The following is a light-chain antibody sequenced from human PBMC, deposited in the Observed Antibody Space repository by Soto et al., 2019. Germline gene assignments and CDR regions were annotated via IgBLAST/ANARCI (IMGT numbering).Light chain of an antibody. CDR1: QSVSSN. Sequence: EIVMTQSPATLSVSPGERATLSCRASQSVSSNLAWYQQKPGQAPRFLIYGASTRATGIPARFSGSGSGTEFTLTISSLQSEDFAVYYCQQYNNWPRQTFGQGTKVDIK. V-gene: IGKV3-15*01. J-gene: IGKJ1*01. CDR2: GAS. CDR3: QQYNNWPRQT.